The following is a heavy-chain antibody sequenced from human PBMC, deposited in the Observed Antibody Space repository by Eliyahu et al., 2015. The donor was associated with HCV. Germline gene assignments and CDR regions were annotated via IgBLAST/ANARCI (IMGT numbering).Heavy chain of an antibody. CDR1: GFTFSSYD. Sequence: EVQLVESGGGLVQPGGSLRLSCAASGFTFSSYDMHWVRQATGKGLEWVSAIGTAGDPYYPGSVKGRFTISRENAKNSLYLQMNSLRAGDTAVYYCARGTYYYDSSGYYYFDYWGQGTLVTVSS. CDR2: IGTAGDP. J-gene: IGHJ4*02. D-gene: IGHD3-22*01. CDR3: ARGTYYYDSSGYYYFDY. V-gene: IGHV3-13*05.